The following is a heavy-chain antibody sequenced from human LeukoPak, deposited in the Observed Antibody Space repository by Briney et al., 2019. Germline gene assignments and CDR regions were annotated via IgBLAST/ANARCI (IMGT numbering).Heavy chain of an antibody. CDR1: GYTFTGYY. J-gene: IGHJ6*02. V-gene: IGHV1-2*06. CDR3: ARKPEGMDV. Sequence: ASVKVSCKASGYTFTGYYIHWVRQAPGQGLEWMGRINPSSGGTNYAQKFQGTVTMTRDTSISTAYMELSRPRSDDTAVYYCARKPEGMDVWGQGTTVTVSS. D-gene: IGHD1-14*01. CDR2: INPSSGGT.